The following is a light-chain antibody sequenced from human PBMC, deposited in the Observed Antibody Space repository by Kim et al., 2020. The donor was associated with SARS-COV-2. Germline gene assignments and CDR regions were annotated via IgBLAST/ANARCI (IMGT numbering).Light chain of an antibody. CDR1: QSVDSY. Sequence: SPAEGATLSCSTSQSVDSYLAWYQQKPGQAPRLLIYDASRRAPGIPARFSGSGSGTDFTLTINSLGPEDFAVYYCQQRTKWPPYTFGQGTKVDIK. CDR3: QQRTKWPPYT. V-gene: IGKV3-11*01. CDR2: DAS. J-gene: IGKJ2*01.